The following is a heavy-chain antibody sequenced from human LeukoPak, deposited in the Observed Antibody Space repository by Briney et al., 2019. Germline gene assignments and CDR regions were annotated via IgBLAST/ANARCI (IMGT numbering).Heavy chain of an antibody. CDR1: GFTFSSYG. V-gene: IGHV3-33*01. D-gene: IGHD5-12*01. J-gene: IGHJ4*02. CDR2: IWYDGSKE. Sequence: PGRSLRLSCAASGFTFSSYGLHWVRQAPGKGLEWVAVIWYDGSKEYYVDSVKGRFTISRDNSNNTLHLQMNSLTAEDTAVYYCVRALYRWAFSGYENSGPEPDYWGEGTLVTVSS. CDR3: VRALYRWAFSGYENSGPEPDY.